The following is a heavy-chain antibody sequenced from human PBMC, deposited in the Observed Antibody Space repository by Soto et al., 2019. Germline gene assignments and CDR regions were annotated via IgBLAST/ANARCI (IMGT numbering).Heavy chain of an antibody. V-gene: IGHV3-21*01. CDR3: ARASDFGGIVVVVAASDAFDI. CDR2: ISSSSSYI. Sequence: ESGGGLVKPGGSLRLSCAASGFTFSSYSMNWVRQAPGKGLEWVSSISSSSSYIYYADSVKGRFTISRDNAKNSLYLQMNSLRAEDTAVYYCARASDFGGIVVVVAASDAFDIWGQGTMVTVSS. D-gene: IGHD2-15*01. CDR1: GFTFSSYS. J-gene: IGHJ3*02.